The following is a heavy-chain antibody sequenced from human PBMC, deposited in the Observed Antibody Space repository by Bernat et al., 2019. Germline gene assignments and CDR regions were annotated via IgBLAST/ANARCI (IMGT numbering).Heavy chain of an antibody. V-gene: IGHV3-33*01. D-gene: IGHD4-17*01. J-gene: IGHJ3*02. Sequence: QVQLVESGGGVVQPGRSLRLSCAASGFTFSSYGMHWVRQAPGKGLEWVAVIWYDGSNKYYADSVKGRFTISRENSKNTLYLQMNSLRAEDTAVYYCATYGDLHDAFDIWGQGTMVTVSS. CDR1: GFTFSSYG. CDR2: IWYDGSNK. CDR3: ATYGDLHDAFDI.